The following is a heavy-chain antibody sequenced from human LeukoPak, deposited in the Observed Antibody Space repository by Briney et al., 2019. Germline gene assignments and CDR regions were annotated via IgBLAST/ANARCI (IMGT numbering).Heavy chain of an antibody. D-gene: IGHD5-18*01. Sequence: ASVKVSCKASGYTFTGYYMHWVRQAPGQGLEWMGWINPNSGGTNYAQKFQGRVTMTRDTSISTAYMELSRLRSDDTAVYYCARVRGYSHQNYYYGMDVWGQGTTVTVSS. CDR2: INPNSGGT. CDR3: ARVRGYSHQNYYYGMDV. V-gene: IGHV1-2*02. CDR1: GYTFTGYY. J-gene: IGHJ6*02.